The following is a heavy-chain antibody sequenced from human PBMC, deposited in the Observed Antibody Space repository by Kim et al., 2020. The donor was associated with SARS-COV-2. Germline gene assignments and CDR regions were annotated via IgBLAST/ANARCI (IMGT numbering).Heavy chain of an antibody. CDR2: ISGSGGST. CDR1: GFTFSSYA. V-gene: IGHV3-23*01. J-gene: IGHJ6*02. Sequence: GGSLRLSCAASGFTFSSYAMSWVRQAPGQGLEWVSAISGSGGSTYYADSVNGRFTISRDNSKNMLYLQMNSLRAEDRAVYYCAKKVPAARMLGGCGMDVWGQGTTVTVSS. D-gene: IGHD2-2*01. CDR3: AKKVPAARMLGGCGMDV.